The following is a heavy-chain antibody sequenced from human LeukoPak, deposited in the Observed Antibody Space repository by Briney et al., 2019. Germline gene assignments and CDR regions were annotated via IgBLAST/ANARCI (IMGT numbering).Heavy chain of an antibody. Sequence: GRSLRLSCAASGFTFSSYSMNWVRQAPGKGLEWVSSISSSSSYIYYADSVKGRFTISRDNAKNSLYLQMNSLRAEDTAVYYCARDLVATVVDVWGKGTTVTVSS. CDR1: GFTFSSYS. CDR3: ARDLVATVVDV. D-gene: IGHD5-12*01. J-gene: IGHJ6*04. CDR2: ISSSSSYI. V-gene: IGHV3-21*01.